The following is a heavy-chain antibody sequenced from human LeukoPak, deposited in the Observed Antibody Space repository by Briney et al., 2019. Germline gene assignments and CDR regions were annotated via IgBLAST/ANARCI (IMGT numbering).Heavy chain of an antibody. Sequence: GGSLRLSCAASGFTFSSYAMSWVRQAPGKGLEWVSAISGSGGSTYYADSVKGRFTISRDNSKNTLYLQMNSLRAEDTAVYYCAKRGYCSSISCYAGKGWFDPWGQGTLVTVSS. J-gene: IGHJ5*02. CDR3: AKRGYCSSISCYAGKGWFDP. CDR1: GFTFSSYA. CDR2: ISGSGGST. D-gene: IGHD2-2*01. V-gene: IGHV3-23*01.